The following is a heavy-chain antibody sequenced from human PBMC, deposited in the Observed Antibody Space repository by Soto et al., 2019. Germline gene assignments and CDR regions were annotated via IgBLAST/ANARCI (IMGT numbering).Heavy chain of an antibody. V-gene: IGHV4-59*12. D-gene: IGHD6-6*01. Sequence: SETLSLTCTVSGGSISSYYWRWIRQPPGKGLEWIGYIYYSGSTYYSPSIKSRVTISVDTSKNQFSLKLSSVTAADTAVYYCARERPDGARLDPWGQGTLVTVSS. J-gene: IGHJ5*02. CDR1: GGSISSYY. CDR3: ARERPDGARLDP. CDR2: IYYSGST.